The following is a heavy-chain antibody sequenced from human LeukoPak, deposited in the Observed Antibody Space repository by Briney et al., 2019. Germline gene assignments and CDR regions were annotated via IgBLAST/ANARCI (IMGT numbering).Heavy chain of an antibody. J-gene: IGHJ3*02. CDR2: ISGRGDIT. V-gene: IGHV3-23*01. Sequence: GGSLRLSCAASGFIVSSYAMSWVRQAPGKGLEWVSGISGRGDITFYADSLKGRFTISRDNSKNTLYLQMTSLGAEDTAVYYCAQGRGDVGDPSGFDIWGQGTMVTVSS. CDR1: GFIVSSYA. D-gene: IGHD1-26*01. CDR3: AQGRGDVGDPSGFDI.